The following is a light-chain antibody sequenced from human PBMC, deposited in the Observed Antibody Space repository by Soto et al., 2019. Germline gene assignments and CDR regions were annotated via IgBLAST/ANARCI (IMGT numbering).Light chain of an antibody. CDR1: QSISSY. J-gene: IGKJ4*01. CDR2: AAS. CDR3: QQSYTTPLT. V-gene: IGKV1-39*01. Sequence: DIQMNQSPSSLSASVGDRVTITCRASQSISSYLNWYQQKPGKAPNLLIYAASTLQSGVTSRFSGSGSGTDFTLTIRSLQPEDFATYYCQQSYTTPLTFGGGTKVEIK.